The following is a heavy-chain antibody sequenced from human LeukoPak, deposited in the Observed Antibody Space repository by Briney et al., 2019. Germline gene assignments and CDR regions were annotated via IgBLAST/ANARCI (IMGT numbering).Heavy chain of an antibody. V-gene: IGHV4-39*01. CDR2: IYYSGST. CDR3: ARLWLRGYSYGYGFDY. J-gene: IGHJ4*02. CDR1: GGSISSSSYY. Sequence: PSETLSLTCTVSGGSISSSSYYWGWIRQPPGKGLEWIGSIYYSGSTYYNPPLKSRVTISVDTSKNQFSLKLSSVTAADTAVYYCARLWLRGYSYGYGFDYWGQGTLVTVSS. D-gene: IGHD5-18*01.